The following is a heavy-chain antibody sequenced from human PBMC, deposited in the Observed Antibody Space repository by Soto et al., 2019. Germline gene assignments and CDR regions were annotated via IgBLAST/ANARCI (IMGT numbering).Heavy chain of an antibody. J-gene: IGHJ5*02. CDR2: ISYSGST. CDR1: GASISTYY. V-gene: IGHV4-59*01. Sequence: QVQLQESGPGLVNPSDTLSLTCTVSGASISTYYWSWIRQPPGKGLEWIGYISYSGSTNYNPSLKSRVTISFDASKNEISLQVRSATAADAAVYHCARDLKEYCSDGKCNWFDPWGQGTLVTVSS. CDR3: ARDLKEYCSDGKCNWFDP. D-gene: IGHD2-15*01.